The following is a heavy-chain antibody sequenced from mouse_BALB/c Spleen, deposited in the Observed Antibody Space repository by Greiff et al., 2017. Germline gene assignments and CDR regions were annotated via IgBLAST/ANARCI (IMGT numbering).Heavy chain of an antibody. V-gene: IGHV1-54*03. J-gene: IGHJ1*01. Sequence: QVQLQQSGAELVRPGTSVKVSCKASGYAFTNYLIEWVKQRPGQGLEWIGVINPGSGGTNYNEKFKGKATLTADKSSSTAYMQLSSLTSDDSAVYFCARERDWYFDVWGAGTTVTVSS. CDR3: ARERDWYFDV. CDR2: INPGSGGT. CDR1: GYAFTNYL.